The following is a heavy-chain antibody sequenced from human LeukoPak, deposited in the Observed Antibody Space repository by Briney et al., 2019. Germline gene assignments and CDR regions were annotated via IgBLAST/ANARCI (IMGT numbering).Heavy chain of an antibody. V-gene: IGHV3-23*01. D-gene: IGHD3-9*01. CDR1: RFTFSNYA. Sequence: GGSLRLSRAASRFTFSNYALSWVRQAPGKGLEWVSTISAGGSTYYADSVKGRFTVSRDNSKNTLSLQINSLRAEDAAVYYCANLKYDYWGQGTLVTVSS. CDR3: ANLKYDY. CDR2: ISAGGST. J-gene: IGHJ4*02.